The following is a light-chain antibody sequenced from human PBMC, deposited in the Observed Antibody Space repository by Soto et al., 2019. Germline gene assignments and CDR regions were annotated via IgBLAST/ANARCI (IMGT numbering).Light chain of an antibody. CDR1: QSVSSY. CDR2: DAS. V-gene: IGKV3-11*01. J-gene: IGKJ4*01. Sequence: EIVLTQSPATLSLSPGERATLSCRASQSVSSYLAWYQQKPGQPPRLVVYDASNRATGIPARLSGSGSGTAFANTLSGLEREDFAVYYGQQRSNWPLNFGGGNKVELK. CDR3: QQRSNWPLN.